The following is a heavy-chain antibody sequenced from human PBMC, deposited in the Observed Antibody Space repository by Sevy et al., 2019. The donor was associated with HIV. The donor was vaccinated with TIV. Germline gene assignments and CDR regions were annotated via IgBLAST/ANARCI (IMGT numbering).Heavy chain of an antibody. V-gene: IGHV3-23*01. D-gene: IGHD2-15*01. J-gene: IGHJ6*02. CDR2: ISGRGGST. CDR1: GFSIGTYA. Sequence: GGSLRLSCAASGFSIGTYAMNWVRQAPGKGLEWVSAISGRGGSTYYADSVEGRFTISRDNSKNTLYLQMNSLRAEDTAVYYCVKAPPGHCSSGSCPRAYYYYGMDVWGQGTTVTVSS. CDR3: VKAPPGHCSSGSCPRAYYYYGMDV.